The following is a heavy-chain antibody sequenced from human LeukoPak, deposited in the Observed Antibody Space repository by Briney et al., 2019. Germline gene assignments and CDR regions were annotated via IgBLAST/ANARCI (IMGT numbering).Heavy chain of an antibody. CDR1: GGSISSSSYY. CDR3: ASWNTAMVTYDY. V-gene: IGHV4-39*02. Sequence: PSETLSLTCTVSGGSISSSSYYWGWIRQPPGKGLEWIGIIYYSGRSFYNPSLKSRVTISVDTSMNHFSLKLSSVTAADTAVFYCASWNTAMVTYDYWGQGTLVTVSS. D-gene: IGHD5-18*01. CDR2: IYYSGRS. J-gene: IGHJ4*02.